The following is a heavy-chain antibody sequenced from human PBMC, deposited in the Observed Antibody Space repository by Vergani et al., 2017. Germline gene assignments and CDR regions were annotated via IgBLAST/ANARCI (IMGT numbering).Heavy chain of an antibody. CDR1: GFSLNTSGVG. J-gene: IGHJ6*03. Sequence: QITLKESGPTLVKPTQTLTLTCTFSGFSLNTSGVGVGWIRQPPGKALEWLALIYWNDDKRYSPSLKSRLTITKDTSKNQVVLTMTNMDPVDTATYYCAHSSVVRGTHPSYCYYYMDVWGKGTTVTVSS. D-gene: IGHD3-10*01. CDR3: AHSSVVRGTHPSYCYYYMDV. V-gene: IGHV2-5*01. CDR2: IYWNDDK.